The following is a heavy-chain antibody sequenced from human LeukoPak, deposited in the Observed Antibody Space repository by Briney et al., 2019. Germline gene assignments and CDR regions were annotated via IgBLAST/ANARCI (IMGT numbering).Heavy chain of an antibody. CDR1: GFTVSSNY. D-gene: IGHD3-10*01. Sequence: GGSLTLSCSASGFTVSSNYMSWVRPAPGKGREWVSVIYSGGSTYYADSVKDRFNITRNNAKNTLYLQVNSLSGGDTAVYYCAREADPGYFDYWGQGTLVTVSS. CDR3: AREADPGYFDY. J-gene: IGHJ4*02. V-gene: IGHV3-66*01. CDR2: IYSGGST.